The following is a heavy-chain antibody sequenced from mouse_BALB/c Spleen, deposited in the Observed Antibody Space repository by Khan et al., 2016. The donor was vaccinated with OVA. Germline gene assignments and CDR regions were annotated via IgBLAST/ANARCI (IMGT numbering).Heavy chain of an antibody. D-gene: IGHD2-14*01. V-gene: IGHV1-87*01. CDR1: GYTFTSYW. Sequence: VKLQESGAELARPGASVKLSCKASGYTFTSYWMQWVKQRPGQGLEWIGTIYPGDGDTRYTQKFKGKATLTADKSSSTAYMHLRILASEDSADYYGASYRYDYFDYWGQGTTLTVSS. CDR2: IYPGDGDT. CDR3: ASYRYDYFDY. J-gene: IGHJ2*01.